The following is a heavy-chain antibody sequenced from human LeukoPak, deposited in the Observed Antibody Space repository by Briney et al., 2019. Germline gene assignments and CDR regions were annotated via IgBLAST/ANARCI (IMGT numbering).Heavy chain of an antibody. V-gene: IGHV3-74*01. J-gene: IGHJ4*02. CDR3: ARIASHSSSWYDGGY. CDR1: GFTFSGSW. CDR2: INSDGSST. Sequence: GGSLRLSCAASGFTFSGSWMHWVRQAPGKGLVWVSRINSDGSSTSYADSVKGRFTISRDNAKNTLYLQMNSLRAEDTGVYYCARIASHSSSWYDGGYWGQGTLVTVSS. D-gene: IGHD6-13*01.